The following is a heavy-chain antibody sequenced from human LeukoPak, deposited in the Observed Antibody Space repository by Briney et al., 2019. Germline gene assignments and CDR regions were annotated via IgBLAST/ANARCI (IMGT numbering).Heavy chain of an antibody. J-gene: IGHJ6*02. Sequence: ASVKVSCKASGYTFTGYYMHWVRQAPGQGLEWMGWINPNSGGTNYAQKFQGRVAMTRDTSISTAYMELSRLRPDDTAVYYCARDGLVFGYYGMDVWGQGTTVTVSS. D-gene: IGHD2-21*02. V-gene: IGHV1-2*02. CDR1: GYTFTGYY. CDR3: ARDGLVFGYYGMDV. CDR2: INPNSGGT.